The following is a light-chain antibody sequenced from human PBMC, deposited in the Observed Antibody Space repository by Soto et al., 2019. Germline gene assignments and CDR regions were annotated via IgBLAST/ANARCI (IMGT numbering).Light chain of an antibody. V-gene: IGLV1-40*01. CDR2: GNS. CDR3: QSSDSSLSAVV. Sequence: QSVLTQPPSVSGAPGQRVSISCTGSSSNSGAGYDVHWYQQLPGTAPKLLIYGNSNRPSGVPDRFSGSKSGTSASLAITGLQAEDEADYYCQSSDSSLSAVVFGGGTKLTVL. J-gene: IGLJ2*01. CDR1: SSNSGAGYD.